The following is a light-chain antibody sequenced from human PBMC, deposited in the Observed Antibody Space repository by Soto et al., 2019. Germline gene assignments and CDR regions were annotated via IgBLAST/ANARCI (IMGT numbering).Light chain of an antibody. V-gene: IGKV1-5*01. CDR2: GAS. CDR1: QDISTY. CDR3: QHYTLYSAP. Sequence: RLTQSPSSLSASVGDTFTISCRASQDISTYLAWYQHKPGKAPTLLIFGASSLHNGVPPRFAVSGSGSEFTLTINRLQPDDFATYYCQHYTLYSAPFGQGTR. J-gene: IGKJ5*01.